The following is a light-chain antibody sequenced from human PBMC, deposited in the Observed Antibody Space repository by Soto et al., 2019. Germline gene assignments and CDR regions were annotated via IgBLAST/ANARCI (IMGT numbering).Light chain of an antibody. CDR2: DVA. CDR1: RSDVGGYNF. V-gene: IGLV2-11*01. J-gene: IGLJ2*01. Sequence: QSVLTQPRSVSGSPGQSDTISCTGTRSDVGGYNFVSWYQQHPGKAPTLIIYDVAKRPSGVPDRFSGSKSADTASLTISGLQAEDEADYYCCSYAGNRVIFGGGTKLTVL. CDR3: CSYAGNRVI.